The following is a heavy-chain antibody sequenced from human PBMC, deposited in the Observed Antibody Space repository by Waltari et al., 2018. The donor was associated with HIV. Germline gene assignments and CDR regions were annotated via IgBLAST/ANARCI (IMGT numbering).Heavy chain of an antibody. D-gene: IGHD3-9*01. J-gene: IGHJ4*02. CDR1: GFPFRSYA. CDR3: AKGNYDVLTGYYGPSFEY. Sequence: EVQLVESGGTLVQPGGSLRLSRSASGFPFRSYAIPWVRQTPGKGQEYVAGIRGDGHSTYYAGSLKGRFTITRDNSKNTVWLQMRSLRAEDTAVYYCAKGNYDVLTGYYGPSFEYWGQGTLVTVSS. V-gene: IGHV3-64D*06. CDR2: IRGDGHST.